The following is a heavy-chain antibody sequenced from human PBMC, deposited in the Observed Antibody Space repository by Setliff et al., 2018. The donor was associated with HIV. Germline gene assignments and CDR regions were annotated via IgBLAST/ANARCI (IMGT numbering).Heavy chain of an antibody. V-gene: IGHV1-18*01. D-gene: IGHD1-26*01. CDR2: ISAYNGNT. CDR3: ARARLQGIVTAVGPRDNCLDP. Sequence: GASVKVSCKASGYTFTSYGMSWVRQAPGQGLEWMGWISAYNGNTHYAQKLQGRVTMTTDTSTSTAYMELRSLRSDDTAVYYCARARLQGIVTAVGPRDNCLDPWGQGTRVTVSS. J-gene: IGHJ5*02. CDR1: GYTFTSYG.